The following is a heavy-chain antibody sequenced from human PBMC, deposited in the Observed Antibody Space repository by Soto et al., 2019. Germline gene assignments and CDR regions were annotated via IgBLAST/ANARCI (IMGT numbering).Heavy chain of an antibody. V-gene: IGHV4-61*01. CDR1: GGSVSSGSYY. J-gene: IGHJ6*02. Sequence: SETLSLTCTVSGGSVSSGSYYFICIRQPPWNGLELIGYIYYSGSTNYNPSLKSRVTISVDTSKNQFSLKLSSVTAADTAVYYCARGHYDSSGYYPYYYYYGMDVWGQGTTVTVSS. D-gene: IGHD3-22*01. CDR3: ARGHYDSSGYYPYYYYYGMDV. CDR2: IYYSGST.